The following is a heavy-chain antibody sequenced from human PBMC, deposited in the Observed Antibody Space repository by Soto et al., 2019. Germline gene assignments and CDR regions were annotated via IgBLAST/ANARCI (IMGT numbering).Heavy chain of an antibody. CDR2: IHYSGTT. CDR3: XXXXXAXKTGY. CDR1: GVSISSPHHN. V-gene: IGHV4-30-4*01. Sequence: QVQLQESGPGLVEPSQTLSLTCTVSGVSISSPHHNWSWIRQYPGKGLEWIGFIHYSGTTYYNPXXXXXXXXXXXXXXXXXXXXXXXXXXXXXXXXXXXXXXXAXKTGYWGQGTLVTVSS. J-gene: IGHJ4*02. D-gene: IGHD2-2*01.